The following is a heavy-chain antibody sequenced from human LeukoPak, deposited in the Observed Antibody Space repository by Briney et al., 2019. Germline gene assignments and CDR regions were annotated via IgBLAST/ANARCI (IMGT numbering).Heavy chain of an antibody. D-gene: IGHD2-15*01. J-gene: IGHJ6*03. Sequence: SQTLSLTCTVSGGTISSGSYYWSWIRQPPGKGLEWIGRIYTSGNTNYNPSLKSRVTVSVDTSKNQFSLKLSSVTAADTALYYCARDGDGGIYMDVWGKGTTVTVSS. CDR3: ARDGDGGIYMDV. V-gene: IGHV4-61*02. CDR2: IYTSGNT. CDR1: GGTISSGSYY.